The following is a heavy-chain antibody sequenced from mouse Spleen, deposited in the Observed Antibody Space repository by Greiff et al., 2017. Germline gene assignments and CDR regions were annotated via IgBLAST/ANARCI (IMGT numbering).Heavy chain of an antibody. J-gene: IGHJ4*01. V-gene: IGHV5-9-1*01. CDR3: ARRDSSGYHYAMDY. D-gene: IGHD3-2*01. CDR1: GFTFSSYA. CDR2: ISSGGSYT. Sequence: EVMLVESGGGLVKPGGSLKLSCAASGFTFSSYAMSWVRQTPEKRLEWVATISSGGSYTYYPDSVKGRFTISRDNAKNTLYLQMSSLRSEDTAMYYCARRDSSGYHYAMDYWGQGTSVTVSS.